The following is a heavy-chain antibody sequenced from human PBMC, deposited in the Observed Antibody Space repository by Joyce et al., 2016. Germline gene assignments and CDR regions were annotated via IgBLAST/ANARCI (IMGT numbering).Heavy chain of an antibody. CDR3: ARVPLSSAFDY. Sequence: QVQLQESGPGLVQPSQTLSLTCGVSGGSISDGGYYWSWIRQRPGQGLELIGYINYSGNTYYNPSRKSRLTISIDMSKNQFSLRLTSVTAADTAVYYCARVPLSSAFDYWGQGILVTVSS. CDR2: INYSGNT. J-gene: IGHJ4*02. V-gene: IGHV4-31*11. CDR1: GGSISDGGYY. D-gene: IGHD1-26*01.